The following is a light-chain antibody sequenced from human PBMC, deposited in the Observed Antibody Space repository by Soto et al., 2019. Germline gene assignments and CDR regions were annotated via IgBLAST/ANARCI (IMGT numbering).Light chain of an antibody. Sequence: DIVMPQSPLSLPVTPGEPASISCRSSQSLLHSNGYNYLDWYLQKLGQSPQLLIYLGSNRASEVTDRFSGSASGTYFTLNSSRVDAEDVGVYYCMKALQTPLTFGGGTKVEIK. CDR2: LGS. J-gene: IGKJ4*01. CDR3: MKALQTPLT. CDR1: QSLLHSNGYNY. V-gene: IGKV2-28*01.